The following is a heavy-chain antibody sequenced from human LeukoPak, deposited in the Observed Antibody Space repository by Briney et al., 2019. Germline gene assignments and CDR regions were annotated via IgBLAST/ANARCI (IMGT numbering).Heavy chain of an antibody. CDR1: GFTFSSYA. Sequence: KAGGSLRLSCAASGFTFSSYAMSWVRQAPGKGLEWVSSIPGTGSRFIYYADPVKGRFTISRDNAKNSLSLQMNRLRAEDTAVYFCARSSDYGDFVAHYYSGMDVWGQGTTVTVSS. D-gene: IGHD4-17*01. CDR2: IPGTGSRFI. J-gene: IGHJ6*02. CDR3: ARSSDYGDFVAHYYSGMDV. V-gene: IGHV3-21*01.